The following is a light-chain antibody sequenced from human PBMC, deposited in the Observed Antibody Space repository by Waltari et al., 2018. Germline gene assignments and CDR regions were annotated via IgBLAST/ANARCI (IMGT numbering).Light chain of an antibody. CDR3: SSYAGSNNLGV. CDR2: EVS. CDR1: SSDVGGYTY. Sequence: QSALTQPPSASGSPGQPVTIPCPGTSSDVGGYTYVSWYQPHPGKAPKFMIYEVSKRPSGVPDRFSGSKSGNTASLTVSGLQAEDEADYYCSSYAGSNNLGVFGTGTKVTVL. V-gene: IGLV2-8*01. J-gene: IGLJ1*01.